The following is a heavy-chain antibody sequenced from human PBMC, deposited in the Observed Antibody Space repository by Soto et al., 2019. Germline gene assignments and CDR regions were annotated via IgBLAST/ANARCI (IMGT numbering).Heavy chain of an antibody. CDR1: GFTFSDYY. V-gene: IGHV3-11*01. J-gene: IGHJ3*02. Sequence: GGSLRLSCAASGFTFSDYYMSWIRQAPGKGLEWVSYISSSGSTIYYADSVKGRFTISRDNAKNSLFLQMNSLRAEDTAVYYCAREAYGSGSPVGPNDAFDIWGQGTMVTVSS. CDR2: ISSSGSTI. D-gene: IGHD3-10*01. CDR3: AREAYGSGSPVGPNDAFDI.